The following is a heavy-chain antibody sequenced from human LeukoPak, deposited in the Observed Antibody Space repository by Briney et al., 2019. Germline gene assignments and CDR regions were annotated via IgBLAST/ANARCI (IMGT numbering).Heavy chain of an antibody. J-gene: IGHJ4*02. CDR3: AKDFGFFSSGWYPIDY. D-gene: IGHD6-19*01. Sequence: GGFLRLSCAASGFTFSSYGMHWVRQAPGKGLEWVAFIRYDGSNKYYADSVKGRFTISRDNSKNTLYLQMNSLRAEDTAVYYCAKDFGFFSSGWYPIDYWGQGTLVTVSS. CDR1: GFTFSSYG. CDR2: IRYDGSNK. V-gene: IGHV3-30*02.